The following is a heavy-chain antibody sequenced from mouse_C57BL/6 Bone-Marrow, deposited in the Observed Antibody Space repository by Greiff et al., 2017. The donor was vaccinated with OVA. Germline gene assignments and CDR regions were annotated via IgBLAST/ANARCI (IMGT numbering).Heavy chain of an antibody. CDR3: ARGEDYAMDY. V-gene: IGHV3-6*01. Sequence: VQLKESGPGLVKPSQSLSLTCSVTGYSITSGYYWNWIRQFPGNKLEWMGYISYDGSNNYNPSLKNRISITRDTSKNQFFLKLNSVTTEDTATYYCARGEDYAMDYWGQGTSVTVSS. CDR2: ISYDGSN. CDR1: GYSITSGYY. J-gene: IGHJ4*01.